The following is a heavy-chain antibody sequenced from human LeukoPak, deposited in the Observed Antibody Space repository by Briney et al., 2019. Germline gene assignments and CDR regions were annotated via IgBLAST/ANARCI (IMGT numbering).Heavy chain of an antibody. Sequence: PSGTLSLTCAVSSGSIFSSNWWSWVRQPPGKGLEWIGQIFHSGSTTYSPSLKSRVTISVDRSKNQFSLKLSSVTAADTAVYYCAREGPTSRDVVVVAAIQHAVNFDYWGQGTLVTVSS. CDR3: AREGPTSRDVVVVAAIQHAVNFDY. CDR1: SGSIFSSNW. J-gene: IGHJ4*02. V-gene: IGHV4-4*02. D-gene: IGHD2-15*01. CDR2: IFHSGST.